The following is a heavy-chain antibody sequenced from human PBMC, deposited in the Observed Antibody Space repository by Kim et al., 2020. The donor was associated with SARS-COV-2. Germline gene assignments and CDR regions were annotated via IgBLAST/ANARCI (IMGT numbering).Heavy chain of an antibody. J-gene: IGHJ2*01. CDR2: IYSGGSST. CDR3: AKNNRAKWAIAVAGVDWYFDL. V-gene: IGHV3-23*03. Sequence: GGSLRLSCAASGFTFSSYAMSWVRQAPGKGLEWVSVIYSGGSSTYYADSVKGRFTISRDNSKNTLYLQMNSLRAEDTAVYYCAKNNRAKWAIAVAGVDWYFDLWGRGTLVTVSS. CDR1: GFTFSSYA. D-gene: IGHD6-19*01.